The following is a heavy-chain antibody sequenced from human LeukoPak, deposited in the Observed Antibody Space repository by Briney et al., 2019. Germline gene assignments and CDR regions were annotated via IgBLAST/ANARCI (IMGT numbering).Heavy chain of an antibody. CDR3: ARHGSSGHAFDI. CDR2: INHSGST. CDR1: GGSFSGYY. V-gene: IGHV4-34*01. D-gene: IGHD6-19*01. Sequence: SETLSLTCAVYGGSFSGYYWSWIRQPPGKGLEWIGEINHSGSTNYNPSLKSRVTISVDTSMNQFSLKLSSVTAADTAVYYCARHGSSGHAFDIWGQGTMVTVSS. J-gene: IGHJ3*02.